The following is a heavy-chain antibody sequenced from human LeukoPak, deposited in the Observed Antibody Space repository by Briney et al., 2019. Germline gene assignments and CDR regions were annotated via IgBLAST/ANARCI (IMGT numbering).Heavy chain of an antibody. CDR1: GYILTDYY. V-gene: IGHV1-2*02. CDR2: INPNSGDT. D-gene: IGHD1-14*01. CDR3: ARGGRKKYNWFDP. J-gene: IGHJ5*02. Sequence: ASVKVSCKASGYILTDYYMHWVRQAPGQGLEWMGWINPNSGDTNYAQKFQGRVTMTRDTSISTAYMELSSLRSEDTAVYYCARGGRKKYNWFDPWGQGTLVTVSS.